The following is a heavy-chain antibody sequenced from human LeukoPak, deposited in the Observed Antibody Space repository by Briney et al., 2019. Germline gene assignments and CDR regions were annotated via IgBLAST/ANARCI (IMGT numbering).Heavy chain of an antibody. CDR2: TNVHNGNI. CDR1: GYTFSDYG. CDR3: ASSLEGSYMVRGVIITYPY. D-gene: IGHD3-10*01. V-gene: IGHV1-18*01. Sequence: ASVKVSCKASGYTFSDYGITWVRQAPGQGLEWMGWTNVHNGNINYAQKFQGRISMTTDTSTTTAFMELRSLRSGDTAAYYCASSLEGSYMVRGVIITYPYWGQGTLVTVSS. J-gene: IGHJ4*02.